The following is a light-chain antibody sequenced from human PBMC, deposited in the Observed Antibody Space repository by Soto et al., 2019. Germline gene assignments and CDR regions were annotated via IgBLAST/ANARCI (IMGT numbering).Light chain of an antibody. V-gene: IGKV1-39*01. J-gene: IGKJ1*01. CDR3: QQSYSTPRT. CDR2: AAS. Sequence: DIPMTQSPSSLSASVGDRVTITCRAGQHISTYLNWYQQKPGKAPKLLIYAASSLQSGVPSTFSGSGSGTDFTLTISSLQPEDFATYYCQQSYSTPRTFGQGTKVEIK. CDR1: QHISTY.